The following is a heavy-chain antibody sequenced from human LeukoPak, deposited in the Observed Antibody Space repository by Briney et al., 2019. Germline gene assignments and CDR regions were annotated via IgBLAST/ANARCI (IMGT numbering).Heavy chain of an antibody. J-gene: IGHJ3*02. D-gene: IGHD1-26*01. CDR2: INSDGSST. CDR3: AKDIPSGSSAGAFDI. CDR1: GFTISSYW. Sequence: PGGSLRLSCAASGFTISSYWMHWVRQAPGRGLVWVSRINSDGSSTGYADSVKGRFTISRDNAKNTLYLQMNSLRAEDTALYYCAKDIPSGSSAGAFDIWGQGTMVTVSS. V-gene: IGHV3-74*01.